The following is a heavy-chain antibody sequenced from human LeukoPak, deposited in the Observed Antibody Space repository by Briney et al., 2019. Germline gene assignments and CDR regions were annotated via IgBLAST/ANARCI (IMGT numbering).Heavy chain of an antibody. CDR3: ARHPIAAGGAYNWFDP. V-gene: IGHV5-51*01. D-gene: IGHD6-13*01. Sequence: GESLKISCKGSGYGSGYSFTSHWIAWVRQMPGKGLEWMGIIYPRDSNTIYSSSFQGQVTISVDTSINTAYLQWISLKASDTAMYYCARHPIAAGGAYNWFDPWGQGTLVTVSS. J-gene: IGHJ5*02. CDR2: IYPRDSNT. CDR1: GYSFTSHW.